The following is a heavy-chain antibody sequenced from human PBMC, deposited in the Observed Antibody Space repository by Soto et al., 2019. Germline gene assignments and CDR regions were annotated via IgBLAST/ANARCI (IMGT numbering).Heavy chain of an antibody. CDR1: GFTFSRYG. CDR2: XXXXXXNK. CDR3: XXXXXXXXXXXXXXXXXXXSGMDV. V-gene: IGHV3-30*02. J-gene: IGHJ6*02. Sequence: QVQVVESGGGVVQAGRSLRLSCEVSGFTFSRYGMHWVRQAPGKGLEWXXFXXXXXXNKNYGDSVKGRFTVSRDDLKXXXXXXXXXXXXXXXXXXXXXXXXXXXXXXXXXXXXXXXSGMDVWGQGTTVTVSS.